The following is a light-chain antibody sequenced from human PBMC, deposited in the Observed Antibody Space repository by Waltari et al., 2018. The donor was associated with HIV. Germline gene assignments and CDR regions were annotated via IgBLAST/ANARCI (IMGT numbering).Light chain of an antibody. CDR3: SSYAGSNTYV. CDR1: SSDVGGDHY. CDR2: EVT. Sequence: QSALTQPPSASGSPGQSVTISCTGTSSDVGGDHYASWYQQHPGKAPRLMIYEVTKRPSGVPDRFFGSKSGNTASLTVSGLQGDDEADYYCSSYAGSNTYVFGTGTKVTVL. J-gene: IGLJ1*01. V-gene: IGLV2-8*01.